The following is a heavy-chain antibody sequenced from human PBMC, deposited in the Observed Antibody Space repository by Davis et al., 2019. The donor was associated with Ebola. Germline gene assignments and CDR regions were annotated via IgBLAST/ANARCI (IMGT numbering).Heavy chain of an antibody. J-gene: IGHJ3*02. V-gene: IGHV1-69*04. Sequence: AASVKVSCKASGGTFSSYAISWVRQAPGQGLEWMGRIIPILGIANYAQKFQGRVTITADTSTSTAYMELSSLKSEDTAVYYCARGEYCSSTSCYAGAFDIWGQGTMVTVSS. CDR2: IIPILGIA. D-gene: IGHD2-2*01. CDR3: ARGEYCSSTSCYAGAFDI. CDR1: GGTFSSYA.